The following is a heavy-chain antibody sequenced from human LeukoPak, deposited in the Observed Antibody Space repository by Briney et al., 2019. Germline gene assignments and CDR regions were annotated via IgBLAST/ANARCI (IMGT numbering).Heavy chain of an antibody. D-gene: IGHD3-10*01. Sequence: GRSLRLSCAASGFAFSDFSMNWVRLAPGRGLAWVASVKQDGGEKYYVDSVKGRFTISGDNAKNSLYLQMNSLRAEDTAVYYCARWRGSGKYFDSWGQGTLVTVSS. V-gene: IGHV3-7*04. J-gene: IGHJ4*02. CDR1: GFAFSDFS. CDR3: ARWRGSGKYFDS. CDR2: VKQDGGEK.